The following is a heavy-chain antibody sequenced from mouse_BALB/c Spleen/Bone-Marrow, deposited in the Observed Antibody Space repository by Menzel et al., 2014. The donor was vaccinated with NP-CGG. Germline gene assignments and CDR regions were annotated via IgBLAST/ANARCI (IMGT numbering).Heavy chain of an antibody. CDR3: ARFATGSFAY. CDR2: IFPVNADT. CDR1: GYVFTDYW. J-gene: IGHJ3*01. D-gene: IGHD1-1*01. Sequence: VQLQQSGAELVRPGSPVKISCKASGYVFTDYWMNWLRQRPGQGLEWIGQIFPVNADTNYKANFKDKVTLTADKSSTTAYMQLNSLISEDSAVYFCARFATGSFAYWGQGTLVTVSA. V-gene: IGHV1-80*01.